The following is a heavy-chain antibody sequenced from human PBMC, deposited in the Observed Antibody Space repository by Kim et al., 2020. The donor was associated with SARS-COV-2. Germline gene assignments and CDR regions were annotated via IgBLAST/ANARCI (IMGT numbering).Heavy chain of an antibody. V-gene: IGHV4-59*08. D-gene: IGHD1-26*01. CDR2: IYYSGST. CDR1: GGSISSYY. CDR3: ARTLGFLFDY. J-gene: IGHJ4*02. Sequence: SETLSLTCTVSGGSISSYYWSWIRQPPGKGLEWIGYIYYSGSTNYNPSLKSRVTISVDTSKNQFSLKLSPVTAADTAVNHVARTLGFLFDYGGQGTLVTV.